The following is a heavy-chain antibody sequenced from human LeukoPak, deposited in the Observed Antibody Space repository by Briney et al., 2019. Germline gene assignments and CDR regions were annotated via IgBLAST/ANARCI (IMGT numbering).Heavy chain of an antibody. Sequence: SETLSLTCTVSGASISNYYWCWLRQPPGKGLEWIGYVHYTGSTNYNPSPKSRVTMSENASKNQFSLKLRSVTAEDTGVYYCARWACGAGGDCHQFDNWGQGTLVTVSS. V-gene: IGHV4-59*01. CDR3: ARWACGAGGDCHQFDN. J-gene: IGHJ4*02. CDR1: GASISNYY. CDR2: VHYTGST. D-gene: IGHD2-21*02.